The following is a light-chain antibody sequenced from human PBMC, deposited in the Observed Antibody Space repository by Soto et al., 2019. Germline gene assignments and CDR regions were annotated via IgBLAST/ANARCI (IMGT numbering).Light chain of an antibody. Sequence: DIQMPQSPSTLSASVGDRVTITCRASQSISTWLAWYQQKAGKAPKLLIYKASSLEGGVPSRFSGSGSGTEFNITISSLQPDDFAAYYCQQYNTYPLTFGGGTTVDIK. CDR1: QSISTW. V-gene: IGKV1-5*03. CDR3: QQYNTYPLT. J-gene: IGKJ4*01. CDR2: KAS.